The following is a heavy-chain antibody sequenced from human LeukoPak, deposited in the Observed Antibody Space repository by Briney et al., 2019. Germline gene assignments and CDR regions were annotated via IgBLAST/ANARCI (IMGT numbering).Heavy chain of an antibody. J-gene: IGHJ6*03. Sequence: GGSLRLSCAASGFTFSDYYMSWIRQAPGKGLEWVSSITSSRSYIYYADSVKGRFTISRDNAKNSLYLQMNSLRAEDTAVYYCARVYGSGSSGGWAPRSKNYMDVWGKGTTVTISS. CDR3: ARVYGSGSSGGWAPRSKNYMDV. V-gene: IGHV3-11*06. CDR1: GFTFSDYY. CDR2: ITSSRSYI. D-gene: IGHD3-10*01.